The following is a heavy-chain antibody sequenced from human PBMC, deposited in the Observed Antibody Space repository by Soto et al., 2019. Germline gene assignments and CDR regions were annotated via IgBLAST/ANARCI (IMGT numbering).Heavy chain of an antibody. CDR2: ISYDGSNK. CDR1: GFTFSSYA. J-gene: IGHJ4*02. D-gene: IGHD3-22*01. CDR3: ARDFYDSGRGYFDY. Sequence: GGSLRLSCAASGFTFSSYAMHWVRQAPGKGLEWVAVISYDGSNKYYADSVKGRFTISRDNSKNTLYLQMNSLRAEDTAVYYCARDFYDSGRGYFDYWGQGTLVTVSS. V-gene: IGHV3-30-3*01.